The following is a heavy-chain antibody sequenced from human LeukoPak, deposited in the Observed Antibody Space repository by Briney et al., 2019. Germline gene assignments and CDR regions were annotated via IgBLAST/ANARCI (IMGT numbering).Heavy chain of an antibody. CDR3: ASDREYYYGSGSFDY. Sequence: PGGSLRLSCAASGFTFSSYWMSWVRQAPGKGLEWVANIKQDGSEKYYVDSVKGRFTISRDNAKNSLYLQMNSLRAEDTAVYYCASDREYYYGSGSFDYRGQGALVTVSS. CDR2: IKQDGSEK. V-gene: IGHV3-7*04. CDR1: GFTFSSYW. D-gene: IGHD3-10*01. J-gene: IGHJ4*02.